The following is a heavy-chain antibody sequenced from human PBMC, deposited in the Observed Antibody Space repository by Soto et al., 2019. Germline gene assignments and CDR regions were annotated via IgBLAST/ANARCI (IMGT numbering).Heavy chain of an antibody. CDR2: ISHSETT. CDR3: ARHSGTAQGD. D-gene: IGHD3-10*01. CDR1: GFSVSSISW. V-gene: IGHV4-4*02. Sequence: QVQLQESGPRLVKPSGTLSLTCAVSGFSVSSISWWSWVHQPPGKGLEWIGEISHSETTGYNPSLKSRVTISMDKPKNQFSLELNSVTAADTAIYYCARHSGTAQGDWGQGTLVTVSS. J-gene: IGHJ1*01.